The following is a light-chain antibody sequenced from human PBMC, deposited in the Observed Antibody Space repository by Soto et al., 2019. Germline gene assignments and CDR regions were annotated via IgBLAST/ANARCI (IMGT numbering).Light chain of an antibody. CDR1: QGIGDT. J-gene: IGKJ4*01. CDR3: QPYNNWPLT. CDR2: DTS. V-gene: IGKV3-15*01. Sequence: TELTQSPATLSISPGERATLSCRASQGIGDTLAWYQHKPGQTPRLLIYDTSTRATGVPTRFSGSRSGAEFTLTINSLQSEDFAVYYCQPYNNWPLTFGGGTKVDIK.